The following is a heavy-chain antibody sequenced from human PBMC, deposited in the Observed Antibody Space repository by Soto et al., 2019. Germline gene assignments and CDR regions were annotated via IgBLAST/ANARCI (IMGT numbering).Heavy chain of an antibody. V-gene: IGHV3-73*01. CDR1: GFTFSGSA. Sequence: EVQLVESGGGLVQPGGSLKLSCAASGFTFSGSAMHWVRQASGKGLEWVGRIRSKANSYATAYAASVKGRFTISRDDSNNTAYLQMNSLKTEDTAVYYCTRPSSEASSSDYWGQGTLVTVSS. J-gene: IGHJ4*02. CDR3: TRPSSEASSSDY. D-gene: IGHD6-6*01. CDR2: IRSKANSYAT.